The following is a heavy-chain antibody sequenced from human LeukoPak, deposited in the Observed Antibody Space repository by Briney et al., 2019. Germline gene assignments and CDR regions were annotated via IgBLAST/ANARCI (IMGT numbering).Heavy chain of an antibody. Sequence: GRSLRLSCAASGFTFSSYGMHWVRQAPGKGLEWVAVIWYDGGNKYYADSVKGRFTISRDNSKNTLYLQMNSLRAEDTAVYYCARELYDFWSGYYSPAPLDPWGQGTLVTVSS. D-gene: IGHD3-3*01. J-gene: IGHJ5*02. V-gene: IGHV3-33*01. CDR3: ARELYDFWSGYYSPAPLDP. CDR1: GFTFSSYG. CDR2: IWYDGGNK.